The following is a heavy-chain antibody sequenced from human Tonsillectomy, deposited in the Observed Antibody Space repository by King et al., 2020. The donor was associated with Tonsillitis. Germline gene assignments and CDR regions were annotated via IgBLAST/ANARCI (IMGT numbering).Heavy chain of an antibody. Sequence: QLVQSGAEVKKPGASVKVSCKASGYTFTNYAINWVRQAPGQRPEWMGWINVDTGNTKYSEKFQGRVAITRDTSASTVYIDLSSLRSGDTAVYYCARDSGQYCTNGVCYTGRLVYPLDYWGQGSLVTVSS. J-gene: IGHJ4*01. CDR1: GYTFTNYA. CDR3: ARDSGQYCTNGVCYTGRLVYPLDY. D-gene: IGHD2-8*01. CDR2: INVDTGNT. V-gene: IGHV1-3*01.